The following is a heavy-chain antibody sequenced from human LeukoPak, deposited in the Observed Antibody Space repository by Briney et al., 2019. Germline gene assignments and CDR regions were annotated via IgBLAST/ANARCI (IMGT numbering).Heavy chain of an antibody. CDR2: IYDSGST. D-gene: IGHD6-13*01. J-gene: IGHJ4*02. CDR3: AGLAGSRYGDYSDY. V-gene: IGHV4-30-4*01. CDR1: GASIRSGDYY. Sequence: SEALSLTCTVSGASIRSGDYYWSWIRQPPGKGLEWIGYIYDSGSTYYNPSLKSRITISVDTSENRFPLKLSSVTAADTAVYYCAGLAGSRYGDYSDYWGQGTLVTVSS.